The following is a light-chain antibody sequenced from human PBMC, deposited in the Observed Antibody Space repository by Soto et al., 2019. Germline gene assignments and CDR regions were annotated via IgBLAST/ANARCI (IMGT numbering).Light chain of an antibody. V-gene: IGKV1-6*01. CDR1: RGIRND. J-gene: IGKJ3*01. CDR2: EAS. CDR3: LQDFNYPFT. Sequence: AIQMTQSPSSLSASVGARVTITCRASRGIRNDLGWYQKKPGKAPKLLIYEASSRQSGVPSRFSGSGSDTDFTLTISSLQPEDFATYYCLQDFNYPFTFGPGTKVHIK.